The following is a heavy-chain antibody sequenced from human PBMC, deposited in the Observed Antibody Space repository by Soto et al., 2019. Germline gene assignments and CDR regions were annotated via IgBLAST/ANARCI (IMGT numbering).Heavy chain of an antibody. J-gene: IGHJ4*02. Sequence: QVQLVQSGAEVKKPGASVKVSCKASGYTFTSYAMHWVRQAPGQRLEWMGWINAGNGNTKYSQKFQGRVTITRDTSASTAYMELSSLRSEDTAVYYCARALGKQLPFDYWGQGTLVTVSS. V-gene: IGHV1-3*01. CDR1: GYTFTSYA. D-gene: IGHD6-13*01. CDR2: INAGNGNT. CDR3: ARALGKQLPFDY.